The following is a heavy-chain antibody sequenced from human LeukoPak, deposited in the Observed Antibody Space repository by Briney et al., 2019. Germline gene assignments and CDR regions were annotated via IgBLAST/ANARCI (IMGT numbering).Heavy chain of an antibody. Sequence: SGPALVKPTQTLTLTFTFSGFSLRTSGLYVSWIRQPPGKALEWLARIGWDDDKYYSTSLKTRLTISKDTSKNQVVLTMTNMGPADTGTYYCARDILTGSFDYWGQGTLVTVSS. D-gene: IGHD3-9*01. V-gene: IGHV2-70*11. CDR3: ARDILTGSFDY. J-gene: IGHJ4*02. CDR2: IGWDDDK. CDR1: GFSLRTSGLY.